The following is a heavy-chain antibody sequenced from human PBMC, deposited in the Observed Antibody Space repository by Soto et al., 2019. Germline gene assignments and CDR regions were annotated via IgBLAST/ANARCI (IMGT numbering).Heavy chain of an antibody. V-gene: IGHV4-31*03. D-gene: IGHD2-8*01. CDR1: GGSINSGSYY. J-gene: IGHJ4*02. CDR2: IYYSGST. CDR3: ARVGVTKYYFDS. Sequence: SETLSLTCTVSGGSINSGSYYWSWIRQFPGKGLEKIGYIYYSGSTYYNPPLKSRLTITVDMSKNQFSLTLSSVTAADTAFYYCARVGVTKYYFDSWGKGTLVTVSS.